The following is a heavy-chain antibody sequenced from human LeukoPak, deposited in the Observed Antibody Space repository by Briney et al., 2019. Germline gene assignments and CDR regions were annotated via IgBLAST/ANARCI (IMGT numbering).Heavy chain of an antibody. CDR3: VRDLELVYYDSTAYEY. CDR2: ISSDGIST. D-gene: IGHD3-22*01. J-gene: IGHJ4*02. CDR1: GFTFSSYA. Sequence: GGSLRLSCSASGFTFSSYAMHWVRQAPGKGLEYVSAISSDGISTFYADSVKGRFTISRDNSKNTLYLQMSSLRAEDTAVYYCVRDLELVYYDSTAYEYWGQGNLVTVSS. V-gene: IGHV3-64D*06.